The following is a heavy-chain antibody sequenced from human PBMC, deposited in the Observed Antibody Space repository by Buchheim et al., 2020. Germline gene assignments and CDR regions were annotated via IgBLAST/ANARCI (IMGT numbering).Heavy chain of an antibody. D-gene: IGHD3-10*01. CDR3: ASLKATMVQGVTDY. CDR2: ISYDGSNK. CDR1: GFTFSSYA. J-gene: IGHJ4*02. Sequence: QVQLVESGGGVVQPGRSLRLSCAASGFTFSSYAMHWVRQAPGKGLEWVAVISYDGSNKYYADSVKGRFTISRANSKNTLYLQMNSLRAEDTAVYYCASLKATMVQGVTDYWGQGTL. V-gene: IGHV3-30*04.